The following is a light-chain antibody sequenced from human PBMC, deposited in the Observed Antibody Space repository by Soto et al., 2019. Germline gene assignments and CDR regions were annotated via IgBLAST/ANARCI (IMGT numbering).Light chain of an antibody. CDR2: DVS. CDR3: SSGTSSIVG. CDR1: SSDVGGYNY. V-gene: IGLV2-14*01. J-gene: IGLJ2*01. Sequence: QSALTQPASVSGSPGQSITISCTGTSSDVGGYNYVSWYQQHPGKAPKLMIYDVSDRPSGVSNRFSGSKSGNTASLTISGLQAEDEAHYYCSSGTSSIVGFGGGTKLTVL.